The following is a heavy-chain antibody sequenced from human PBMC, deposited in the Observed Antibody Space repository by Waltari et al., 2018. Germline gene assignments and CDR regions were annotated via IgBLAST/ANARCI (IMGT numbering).Heavy chain of an antibody. D-gene: IGHD2-8*01. V-gene: IGHV4-59*11. Sequence: QVQLQESGPGLVTPSETLSLTCTVSGGSISSHYCSWIRQPPGQGLGWIGYIYYSGSTNYNPSLKSRVTISVDTSKNQFSLKLSSVTAADTAVYYCARDRGGMYGDYFDYWGQGTLVTVSS. CDR3: ARDRGGMYGDYFDY. J-gene: IGHJ4*02. CDR1: GGSISSHY. CDR2: IYYSGST.